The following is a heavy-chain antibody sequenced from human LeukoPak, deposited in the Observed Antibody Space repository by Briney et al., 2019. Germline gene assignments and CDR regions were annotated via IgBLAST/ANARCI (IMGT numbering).Heavy chain of an antibody. Sequence: SETLSLTCTVSGGSISSYYWSWIRQPPGKGLEWIGNIYDSGSTNYNPSLKSRLTISVDTSKNHFSLKLSSVTAADTAVYYCARRSKAVAGLAFDIWGRGTMVTVSS. CDR1: GGSISSYY. CDR2: IYDSGST. J-gene: IGHJ3*02. CDR3: ARRSKAVAGLAFDI. D-gene: IGHD6-19*01. V-gene: IGHV4-59*08.